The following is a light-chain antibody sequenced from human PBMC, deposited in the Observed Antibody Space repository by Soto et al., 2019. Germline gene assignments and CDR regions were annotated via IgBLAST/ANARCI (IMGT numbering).Light chain of an antibody. J-gene: IGKJ5*01. V-gene: IGKV3-11*01. CDR1: QSVSSY. Sequence: EIVLTQSPATLSLSPGERATLSCRASQSVSSYLAWYQQKPDQAPRLLIYDASNRATGIPARFSGSGSGTDFPLTISSLEPEDFAVYYCQQRSNWPPLTFVQGTRLEIK. CDR2: DAS. CDR3: QQRSNWPPLT.